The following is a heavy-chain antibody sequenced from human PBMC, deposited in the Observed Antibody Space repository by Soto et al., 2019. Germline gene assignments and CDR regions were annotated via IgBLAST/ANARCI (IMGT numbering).Heavy chain of an antibody. CDR3: ARYTYTSRYSYYGMDV. V-gene: IGHV3-49*03. CDR1: GFTFGDYA. Sequence: PGGSLRLSCTTSGFTFGDYAMSWFRQAPGKGLEWVGVVRSKAFGGTTDYAASVKGRFDISRDDSKSIAYLQMNSVITEDTAVYFCARYTYTSRYSYYGMDVWGHGTTVTVSS. J-gene: IGHJ6*02. D-gene: IGHD2-2*02. CDR2: VRSKAFGGTT.